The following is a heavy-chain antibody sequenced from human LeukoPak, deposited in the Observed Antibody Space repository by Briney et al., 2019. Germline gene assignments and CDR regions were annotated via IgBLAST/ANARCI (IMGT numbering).Heavy chain of an antibody. J-gene: IGHJ4*02. Sequence: ASVKVSCKASGYTFTSYYMHWVRQAPGQGLEWMGIINPSGGSTSYAQKFRGRVTMTEDTSTDTAYMELSSLKSEDTAVYYCATDRGNRAGHDYWGQGTLVTVSS. V-gene: IGHV1-46*01. D-gene: IGHD1/OR15-1a*01. CDR2: INPSGGST. CDR1: GYTFTSYY. CDR3: ATDRGNRAGHDY.